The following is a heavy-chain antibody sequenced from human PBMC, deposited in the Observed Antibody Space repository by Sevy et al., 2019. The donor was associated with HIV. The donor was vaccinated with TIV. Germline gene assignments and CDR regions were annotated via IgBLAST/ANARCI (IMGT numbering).Heavy chain of an antibody. J-gene: IGHJ4*02. CDR3: ARKTSGYSYGFLDY. CDR1: GGSISSYY. V-gene: IGHV4-59*01. D-gene: IGHD5-18*01. Sequence: SETLSLTCTVSGGSISSYYWSGIRQPPGKGLEWIGYIYYSGSTNYNPSLKSRVTISVDTSKNQFSLKLSSVTAADTAVYYCARKTSGYSYGFLDYWGQGTLVTVSS. CDR2: IYYSGST.